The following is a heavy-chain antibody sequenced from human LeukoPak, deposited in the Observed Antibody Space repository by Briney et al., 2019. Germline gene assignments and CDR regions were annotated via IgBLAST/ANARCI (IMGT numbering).Heavy chain of an antibody. D-gene: IGHD1-7*01. J-gene: IGHJ4*02. V-gene: IGHV4-59*01. CDR1: GGSISSYY. CDR3: ARDGTTGTTI. CDR2: IYYSGST. Sequence: SETLSLTCTVSGGSISSYYWSWIRQPAGKGLEWIGYIYYSGSTNYNPSLKSRVTISVDTSKNQFSLKLSSVTAADTAVYYCARDGTTGTTIWGQGTLVTVSS.